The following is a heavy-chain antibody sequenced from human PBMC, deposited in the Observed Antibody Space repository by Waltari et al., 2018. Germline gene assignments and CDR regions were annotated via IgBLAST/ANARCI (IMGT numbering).Heavy chain of an antibody. J-gene: IGHJ6*03. D-gene: IGHD3-9*01. V-gene: IGHV3-23*04. CDR1: GFTFSSYA. CDR3: AKSCYDILTGYYTYYYYMDV. CDR2: ISGSGGST. Sequence: EVQLVESGGGLVQPGGSLRLYCAASGFTFSSYAMSWVRQAPGKGLGWVSAISGSGGSTYYADSVKGRFTISRDNSKNTLYLQMNSLRAEDTAVYYCAKSCYDILTGYYTYYYYMDVWGKGTTVTVSS.